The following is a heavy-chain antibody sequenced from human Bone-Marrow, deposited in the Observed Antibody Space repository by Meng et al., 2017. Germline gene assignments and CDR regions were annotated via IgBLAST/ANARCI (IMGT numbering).Heavy chain of an antibody. CDR1: GFTFSSYW. Sequence: GGSLRLSCAASGFTFSSYWMSWVCQAPGKGLEWVANIKQDGSEKYYVDSVKGRFTISRDNAKNSLYLQMNSLRAEDTAVYYCAREKYGGYVEYFDYWGQGTLVTVSS. CDR2: IKQDGSEK. CDR3: AREKYGGYVEYFDY. J-gene: IGHJ4*02. V-gene: IGHV3-7*01. D-gene: IGHD5-12*01.